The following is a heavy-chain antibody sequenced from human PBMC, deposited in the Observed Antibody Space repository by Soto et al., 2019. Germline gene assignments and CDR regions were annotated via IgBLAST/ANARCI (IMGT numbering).Heavy chain of an antibody. CDR3: ARSITGTVSYYYGMDV. CDR1: GGTFSSYA. Sequence: QVQLVQSGAEVKKPGSSVKVSCKASGGTFSSYAISWVRQAPGQGLEWMGGIIPIFGTANYAQKFQGRVTITADESTSQGYMELSSLRSGDTAVYYCARSITGTVSYYYGMDVWGQGTTVTVSS. CDR2: IIPIFGTA. V-gene: IGHV1-69*12. D-gene: IGHD1-20*01. J-gene: IGHJ6*02.